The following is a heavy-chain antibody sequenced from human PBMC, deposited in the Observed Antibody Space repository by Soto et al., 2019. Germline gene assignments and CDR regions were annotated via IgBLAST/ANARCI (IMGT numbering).Heavy chain of an antibody. V-gene: IGHV4-59*08. D-gene: IGHD3-10*01. CDR2: IYYSGST. CDR3: ARQGFGAKHGLVDV. Sequence: SETLSLTCSVSGGSISTYYWSWIRQPPGKGLEWIGYIYYSGSTNYSPSLKSRVTISVDTSENQFSLKLTSVTAADTAVYYCARQGFGAKHGLVDVWGQGTTVTVSS. J-gene: IGHJ6*02. CDR1: GGSISTYY.